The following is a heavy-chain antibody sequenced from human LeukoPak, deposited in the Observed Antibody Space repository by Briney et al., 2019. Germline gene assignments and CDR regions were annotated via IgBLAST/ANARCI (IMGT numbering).Heavy chain of an antibody. D-gene: IGHD2-2*01. CDR1: GGSISSHS. CDR3: ARSSMSSAQRYAIDY. Sequence: SETLSLTCTVSGGSISSHSWNWIRQPPGKGLEWIGYIYYSGRTNYIPSLKSRVTISVDTSKNQFSLNLSSVTAADTAVYYCARSSMSSAQRYAIDYWGQGTLVTVSS. V-gene: IGHV4-59*11. CDR2: IYYSGRT. J-gene: IGHJ4*02.